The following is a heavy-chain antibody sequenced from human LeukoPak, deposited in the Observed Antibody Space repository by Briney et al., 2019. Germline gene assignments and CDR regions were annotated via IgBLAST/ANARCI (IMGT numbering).Heavy chain of an antibody. J-gene: IGHJ3*02. CDR1: GGSISSYY. V-gene: IGHV4-4*07. CDR2: IYTSG. Sequence: SETLSLTCTVSGGSISSYYWSWIRQPAGKGLEWIGRIYTSGSTMSVDTSKNQFSLKLSSVTAADTAVYYCARDLKRGAFDIWGQGTMVTVSS. CDR3: ARDLKRGAFDI.